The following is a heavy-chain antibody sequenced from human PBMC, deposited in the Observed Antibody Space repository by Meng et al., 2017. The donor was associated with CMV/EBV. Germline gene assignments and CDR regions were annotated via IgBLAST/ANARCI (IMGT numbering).Heavy chain of an antibody. V-gene: IGHV1-69*01. J-gene: IGHJ5*02. CDR2: IIPIFGTA. CDR3: ARRGSYYGSGSYYNWFDP. D-gene: IGHD3-10*01. Sequence: LALLGAEGKKPGSSVKVSCKAFGGTFSSYAISWVRQAPGQGLEWMGGIIPIFGTANYAQKFQGRVTITADESTSTAYMELSSLRSEDTAVYYCARRGSYYGSGSYYNWFDPWGQGTLVTVSS. CDR1: GGTFSSYA.